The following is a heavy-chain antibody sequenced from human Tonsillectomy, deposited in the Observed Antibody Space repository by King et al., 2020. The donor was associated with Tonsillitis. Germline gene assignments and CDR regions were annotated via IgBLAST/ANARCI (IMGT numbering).Heavy chain of an antibody. CDR3: ARNWNDEEGYDY. J-gene: IGHJ4*02. D-gene: IGHD1-1*01. CDR2: MNPNSGGT. Sequence: QLVQSGAEVRKPGASVKVSCKASGYTLTDYYMHWVRQAPGQGLEWMGWMNPNSGGTNYAQKFQGRVTMTRNTSISTAYMELSRLKSDDTAVYYCARNWNDEEGYDYWGQGTLVTVSS. CDR1: GYTLTDYY. V-gene: IGHV1-2*02.